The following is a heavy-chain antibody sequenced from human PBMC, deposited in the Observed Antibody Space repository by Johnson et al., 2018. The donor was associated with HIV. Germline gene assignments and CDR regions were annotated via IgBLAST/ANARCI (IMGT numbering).Heavy chain of an antibody. CDR1: GFTFSSYA. V-gene: IGHV3-66*01. D-gene: IGHD6-13*01. CDR2: IYSGGNT. J-gene: IGHJ3*02. CDR3: ARSGGYPNAFDM. Sequence: VQLVESGGGLIQPGGSLRLSCKASGFTFSSYAMHWVRQAPGKGLDWVSVIYSGGNTYYADSVKGRFTISRDNSKNSLFLQMNSLRVEDTAVYYCARSGGYPNAFDMWGQGTLVTVPA.